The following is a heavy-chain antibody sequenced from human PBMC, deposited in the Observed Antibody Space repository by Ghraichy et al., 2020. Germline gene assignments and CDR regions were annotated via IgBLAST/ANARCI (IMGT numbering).Heavy chain of an antibody. CDR3: AKRHYYASGTSDW. D-gene: IGHD3-10*01. CDR1: GFDFNNND. V-gene: IGHV3-23*01. Sequence: GGSLRLSCVASGFDFNNNDMNWVRQVPGKGLEWVSGISGSGDSVDYADSVKGRFTISRDNAKNTLYLQMNNPRAEDTAVYYCAKRHYYASGTSDWWGQGTLVTVSS. J-gene: IGHJ4*02. CDR2: ISGSGDSV.